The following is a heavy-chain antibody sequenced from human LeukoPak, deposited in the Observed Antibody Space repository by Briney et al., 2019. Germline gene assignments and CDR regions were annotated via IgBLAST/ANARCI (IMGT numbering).Heavy chain of an antibody. CDR1: GYTFTGYY. CDR3: AKRIAWAFDI. Sequence: ASVKVSCKASGYTFTGYYLHWVRQAPGQGLEWMGWMNPKSGGTKYTQRFQGRVTMTRNTSISTVYMELSSLTSDDTAVYYCAKRIAWAFDIWGQGTMVTVSS. J-gene: IGHJ3*02. V-gene: IGHV1-2*02. D-gene: IGHD2/OR15-2a*01. CDR2: MNPKSGGT.